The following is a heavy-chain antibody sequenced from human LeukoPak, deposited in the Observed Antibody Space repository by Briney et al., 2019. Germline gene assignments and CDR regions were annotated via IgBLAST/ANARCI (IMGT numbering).Heavy chain of an antibody. J-gene: IGHJ6*02. CDR1: GGSFSGYY. Sequence: SETLSLTCAVYGGSFSGYYWSWIRQPPGKGLEWIGEINHSGSTNYNPSLKSRVTISVDTSKNQFSLKLSSVTAADTAVYYCVKPPHYYGMDVWGQGTTVTVSS. V-gene: IGHV4-34*01. CDR3: VKPPHYYGMDV. CDR2: INHSGST.